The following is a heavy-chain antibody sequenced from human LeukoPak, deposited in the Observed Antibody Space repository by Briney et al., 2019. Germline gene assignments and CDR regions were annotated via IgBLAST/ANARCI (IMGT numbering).Heavy chain of an antibody. CDR3: ARERTTVTEYGMDV. CDR1: GGSISSGDYF. V-gene: IGHV4-30-4*01. CDR2: IYYSGRT. J-gene: IGHJ6*02. D-gene: IGHD4-17*01. Sequence: SQTLSLTCTVSGGSISSGDYFWSWIRQPPGKGLEWIGYIYYSGRTYYNPSLKSRVIISVDTSKNQFSLKLSSVTAADMAVHYCARERTTVTEYGMDVWGQGTTVTVSS.